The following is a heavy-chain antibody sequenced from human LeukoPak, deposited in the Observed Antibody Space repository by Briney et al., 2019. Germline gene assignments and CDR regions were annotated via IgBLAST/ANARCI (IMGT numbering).Heavy chain of an antibody. CDR3: ARQGGYDYEGSHY. J-gene: IGHJ4*02. CDR2: IYPGDSDT. V-gene: IGHV5-51*01. CDR1: GYSFTSCW. D-gene: IGHD5-12*01. Sequence: PGESLKISCKGSGYSFTSCWIGWVRQMPGKGLEWMGIIYPGDSDTRCSPSFQGQVTISADKSISTAYLQWSSLKASDTAMYYCARQGGYDYEGSHYWGQGTLVTVST.